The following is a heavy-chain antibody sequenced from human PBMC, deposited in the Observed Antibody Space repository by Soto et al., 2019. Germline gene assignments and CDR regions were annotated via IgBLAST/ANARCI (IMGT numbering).Heavy chain of an antibody. J-gene: IGHJ3*02. Sequence: QVQLVQSGAEVKKPGASVKVSCKASGYTFTSYGISWVRXXXXXXXXXMGWISAYNGNTNYAQKLQGRVTMTTDTSTSTAYMELRSLRSDDTAVYYCARLGSSIAARDAFDIWGQGTMVTVSS. V-gene: IGHV1-18*01. CDR2: ISAYNGNT. CDR1: GYTFTSYG. CDR3: ARLGSSIAARDAFDI. D-gene: IGHD6-6*01.